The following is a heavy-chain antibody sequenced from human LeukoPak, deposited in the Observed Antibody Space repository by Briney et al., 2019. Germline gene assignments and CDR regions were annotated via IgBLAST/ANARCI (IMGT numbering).Heavy chain of an antibody. V-gene: IGHV3-7*01. D-gene: IGHD2-8*02. Sequence: GGPVRLSCAASGFTFSSYWMSWVRQAPGKGLEWVANIKEDGSEKYYVDFVKGRFTISRDNAKNSLYLRMNSLRAEDTAVHYCARGLGSTGGFFDLWGRGTLVTVSS. CDR1: GFTFSSYW. J-gene: IGHJ2*01. CDR2: IKEDGSEK. CDR3: ARGLGSTGGFFDL.